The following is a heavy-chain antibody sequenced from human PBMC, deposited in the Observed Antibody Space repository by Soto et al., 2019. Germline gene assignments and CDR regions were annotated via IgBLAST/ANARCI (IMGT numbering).Heavy chain of an antibody. CDR3: ARDVTGPGGANPYYYCGMDV. Sequence: PGGSLRLSCAASGFTFSSYGMHWVRQAPGKGLEWVAVIWYDGSNNYYADSVKGRFTISRDNSKNTLYLQMNSLRAEDTAVYYCARDVTGPGGANPYYYCGMDVWGQGTTVTV. CDR2: IWYDGSNN. CDR1: GFTFSSYG. D-gene: IGHD3-10*01. J-gene: IGHJ6*02. V-gene: IGHV3-33*01.